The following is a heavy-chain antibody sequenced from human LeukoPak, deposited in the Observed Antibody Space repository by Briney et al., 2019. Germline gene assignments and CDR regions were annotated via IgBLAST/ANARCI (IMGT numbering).Heavy chain of an antibody. CDR3: ARGVTMVRGVIMVYFDY. V-gene: IGHV4-30-2*01. D-gene: IGHD3-10*01. Sequence: PSQTLSLTCAVSGGSISSGGYSWSWIRQPPGKGLEWIGYIYHSGSTYYNPSLKSRVTISVDRSKNQFSLKLSSVTAADTAAYYCARGVTMVRGVIMVYFDYWGQGTLVTVSS. CDR1: GGSISSGGYS. CDR2: IYHSGST. J-gene: IGHJ4*02.